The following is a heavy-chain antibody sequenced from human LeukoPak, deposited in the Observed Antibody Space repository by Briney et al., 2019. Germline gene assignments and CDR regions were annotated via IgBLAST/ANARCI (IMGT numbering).Heavy chain of an antibody. CDR2: IYYSGST. D-gene: IGHD3-22*01. CDR3: ARDYVFSPRITMIVVVPRGSFDI. V-gene: IGHV4-59*12. J-gene: IGHJ3*02. Sequence: SETLSLTCTVSGGSISSYYWSWIRQPPGKGLEWIGSIYYSGSTYYNPSLKSRVTISVDTSKNQFSLKLSSVTAADTAVYYCARDYVFSPRITMIVVVPRGSFDIWGQGTMVTVSS. CDR1: GGSISSYY.